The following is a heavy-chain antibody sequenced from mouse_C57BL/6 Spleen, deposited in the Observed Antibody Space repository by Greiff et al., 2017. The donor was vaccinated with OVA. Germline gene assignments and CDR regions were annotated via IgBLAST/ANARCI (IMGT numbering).Heavy chain of an antibody. Sequence: VKQSCKASGYTFTSYWMDWVKQRPGQGLEWIGNIYPSDSETHYNQKFKDKATLTVDKSSSTAYMQLSSLTSEDSAVYYCARSTTVVAYYFDYWGQGTTLTVSS. V-gene: IGHV1-61*01. D-gene: IGHD1-1*01. CDR1: GYTFTSYW. CDR2: IYPSDSET. CDR3: ARSTTVVAYYFDY. J-gene: IGHJ2*01.